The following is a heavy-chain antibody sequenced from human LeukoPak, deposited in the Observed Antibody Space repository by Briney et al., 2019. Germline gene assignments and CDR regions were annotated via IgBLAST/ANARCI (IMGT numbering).Heavy chain of an antibody. Sequence: GGSLRLSCAASGLTVSSNYMTWVRQAPGKGLEWVSSIYTDGSTYYVDSVKGRFTISRDDSKNTLYLQMNSLRPEDTAAYYCATWGSSDAFDIWGQGTMVTVSS. CDR1: GLTVSSNY. J-gene: IGHJ3*02. V-gene: IGHV3-66*02. CDR2: IYTDGST. D-gene: IGHD6-6*01. CDR3: ATWGSSDAFDI.